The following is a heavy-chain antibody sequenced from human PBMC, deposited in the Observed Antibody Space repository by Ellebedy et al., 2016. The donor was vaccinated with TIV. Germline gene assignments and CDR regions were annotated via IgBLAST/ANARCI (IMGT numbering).Heavy chain of an antibody. CDR1: GGTFSSYA. Sequence: ASVKVSCKASGGTFSSYAISWVRQAPGQGLEWMGRIIPILGIANYAQKFQGRVTITADKSTSTAYMELSSLRSEDTAVYYCARVVGASKFDYWGQGTLVIVSS. CDR2: IIPILGIA. D-gene: IGHD1-26*01. V-gene: IGHV1-69*04. J-gene: IGHJ4*02. CDR3: ARVVGASKFDY.